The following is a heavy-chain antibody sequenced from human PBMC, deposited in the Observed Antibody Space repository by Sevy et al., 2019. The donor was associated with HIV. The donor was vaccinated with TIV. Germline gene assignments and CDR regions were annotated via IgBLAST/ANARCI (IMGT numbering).Heavy chain of an antibody. CDR1: GGSISSSSYY. V-gene: IGHV4-39*01. J-gene: IGHJ4*02. CDR3: ARHYYDSSGYWYYFDY. Sequence: KAAETLSLTCTVSGGSISSSSYYWGWIRQPPGKGLEWIGSIYYSGSTYYNPSLKSRVTISVDTSKNQFSLKLSSVTAADTAVYYCARHYYDSSGYWYYFDYWGQGTLVTVSS. CDR2: IYYSGST. D-gene: IGHD3-22*01.